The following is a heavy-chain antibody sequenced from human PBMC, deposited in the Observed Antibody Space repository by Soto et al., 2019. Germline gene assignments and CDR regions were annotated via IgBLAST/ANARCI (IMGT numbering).Heavy chain of an antibody. CDR1: GGSFSGYY. CDR2: INHSGST. J-gene: IGHJ4*02. CDR3: ARDKITGLFDY. Sequence: QVQLQQWGAGLLKPSETLSLTCAVYGGSFSGYYWTWIRQPPGTGLEWIGEINHSGSTNYNPSLTSRVTISVDTSKNQFSLKLTCVTAADTAVYYCARDKITGLFDYWGQGTLVTVSS. V-gene: IGHV4-34*01. D-gene: IGHD2-8*02.